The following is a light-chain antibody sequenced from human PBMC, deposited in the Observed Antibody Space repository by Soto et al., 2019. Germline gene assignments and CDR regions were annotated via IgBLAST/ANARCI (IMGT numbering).Light chain of an antibody. CDR1: SSDVGAYNY. Sequence: QSALTQPASVSGSPGQSITISCTGTSSDVGAYNYVSWYQQHPGKAPKLMIYEVSNRPSGVSNRFSGSKSGHTASLTISGLHAEDEAEYYCSAYTSSTTYVFGTGTKVTVL. J-gene: IGLJ1*01. CDR2: EVS. V-gene: IGLV2-14*01. CDR3: SAYTSSTTYV.